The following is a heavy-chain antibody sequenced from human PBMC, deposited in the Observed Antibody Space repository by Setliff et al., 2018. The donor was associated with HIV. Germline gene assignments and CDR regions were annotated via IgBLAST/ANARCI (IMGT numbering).Heavy chain of an antibody. Sequence: PSETLSLTCTVSRGSISRYYWSWIRQPPGKGLEWIGYIYYTGTTKYNPSLKSRVTMSVDTSKNQLSLKLSSLTAADTAVYYCASGEYSYGYRFDYWGQGTLVTVSS. CDR1: RGSISRYY. V-gene: IGHV4-59*01. D-gene: IGHD5-18*01. J-gene: IGHJ4*02. CDR2: IYYTGTT. CDR3: ASGEYSYGYRFDY.